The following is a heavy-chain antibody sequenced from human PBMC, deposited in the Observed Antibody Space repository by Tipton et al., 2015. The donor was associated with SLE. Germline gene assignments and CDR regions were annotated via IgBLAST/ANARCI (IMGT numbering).Heavy chain of an antibody. Sequence: TLSLTCTVSGGSISSHYWSWIRQPPGKGLEWIGYIYYSGSTNYNPSLKSRVTISVDTSRNQFSLKLSSVTAADTAVYYCAREGGWRHDNYYYDMDVWGQGTMVTVSS. D-gene: IGHD3-22*01. V-gene: IGHV4-59*11. J-gene: IGHJ6*02. CDR2: IYYSGST. CDR1: GGSISSHY. CDR3: AREGGWRHDNYYYDMDV.